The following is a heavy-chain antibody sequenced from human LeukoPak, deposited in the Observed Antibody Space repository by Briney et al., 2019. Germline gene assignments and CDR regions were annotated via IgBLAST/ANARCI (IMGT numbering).Heavy chain of an antibody. Sequence: VASVKVSCKASGYTFTGYYMHWVRQAPGQGLEWMGRINPNSGGTNYAQKFQGRVTMTRDTSTSTVYMELSSLRSEDTAMYYCARGGPLSSSWANYFDYWGQGTLVTVSS. V-gene: IGHV1-2*06. CDR1: GYTFTGYY. CDR3: ARGGPLSSSWANYFDY. J-gene: IGHJ4*02. CDR2: INPNSGGT. D-gene: IGHD6-13*01.